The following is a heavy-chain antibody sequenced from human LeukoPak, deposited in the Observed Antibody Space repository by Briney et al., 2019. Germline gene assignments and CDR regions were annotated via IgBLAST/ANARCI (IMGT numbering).Heavy chain of an antibody. J-gene: IGHJ4*02. D-gene: IGHD6-13*01. CDR3: ARDYGSSSWYNYFDY. Sequence: GGSLRLSCAASGFSFSTYGMHWVRQASGKGLELVAFIRYDGNEIYYADSVKGRFTISRDNAKNSLYLQMNSLRAEDTAVYYCARDYGSSSWYNYFDYWGQGTLVTVSS. CDR1: GFSFSTYG. CDR2: IRYDGNEI. V-gene: IGHV3-30*02.